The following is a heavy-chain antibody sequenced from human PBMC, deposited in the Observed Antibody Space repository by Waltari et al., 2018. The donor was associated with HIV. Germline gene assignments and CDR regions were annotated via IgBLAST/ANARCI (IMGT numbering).Heavy chain of an antibody. CDR2: IYYSGST. Sequence: QLQLQESGPGLVKPSETLSLTCAVLGGSISRTSYYWGWIPQPPGKGLEWIGSIYYSGSTYYNPSLKSRVTISVDTSKNHFSLRLSSVTAADTAVYFCARSYYYYSSGYFHYFDYWGQGTLVTVSS. CDR1: GGSISRTSYY. J-gene: IGHJ4*02. D-gene: IGHD3-22*01. CDR3: ARSYYYYSSGYFHYFDY. V-gene: IGHV4-39*07.